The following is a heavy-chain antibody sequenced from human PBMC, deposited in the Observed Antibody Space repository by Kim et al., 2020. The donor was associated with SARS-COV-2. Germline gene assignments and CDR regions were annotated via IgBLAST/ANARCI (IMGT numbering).Heavy chain of an antibody. V-gene: IGHV3-30*18. J-gene: IGHJ4*02. Sequence: GGSLRLSCAASGFTFSRFGMQWVRQAPGMGLEWVAVVSYDGRVTYYADSVKGRFTISRDNSKNTLFLQMNSLRAEDTAVYYCAKEIDPITSSGWPFDAWGQGSLVTVSS. CDR3: AKEIDPITSSGWPFDA. D-gene: IGHD6-19*01. CDR2: VSYDGRVT. CDR1: GFTFSRFG.